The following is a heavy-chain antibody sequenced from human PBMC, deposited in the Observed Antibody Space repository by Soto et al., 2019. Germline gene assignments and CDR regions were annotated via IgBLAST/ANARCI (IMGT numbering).Heavy chain of an antibody. V-gene: IGHV4-4*07. CDR3: AKSSSRSSLGQYGLDV. J-gene: IGHJ6*02. CDR2: IYISGST. Sequence: QVQLQESGPGLVKPSETLSLTCTVSGGSINSYYWYWIRQPAGKGLEWIGRIYISGSTNYNPSLTSRVTMSIDKSNHQLSLKGSSVTAADTAVYYCAKSSSRSSLGQYGLDVWGQGTTVTVSS. CDR1: GGSINSYY. D-gene: IGHD6-13*01.